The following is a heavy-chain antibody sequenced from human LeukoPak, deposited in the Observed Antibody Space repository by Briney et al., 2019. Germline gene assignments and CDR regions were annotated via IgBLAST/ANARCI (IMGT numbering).Heavy chain of an antibody. V-gene: IGHV3-9*03. CDR3: AKGGVVVVAATYFDY. J-gene: IGHJ4*02. CDR1: GFTFDDYA. D-gene: IGHD2-15*01. Sequence: GRSLRLSCAASGFTFDDYAMHRVRQAPGKGLEWVSGISWNSGSIGYADSVKGRFTISRDNAKNSLYLQMNSLRAEDMALYYCAKGGVVVVAATYFDYWGQGTLVTVSS. CDR2: ISWNSGSI.